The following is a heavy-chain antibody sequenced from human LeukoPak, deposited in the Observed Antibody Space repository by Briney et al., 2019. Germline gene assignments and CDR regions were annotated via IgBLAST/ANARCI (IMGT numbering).Heavy chain of an antibody. CDR1: GGSISSGSYY. Sequence: PSETLSLTCTVSGGSISSGSYYWSWIRQPAGKGLEWIGRIYTSGSTNYNPSLKSRVTISVDTSKNQFSLELSSVTAADTAVYYCARDLVEADAFDIWGQGTMVTVSS. CDR3: ARDLVEADAFDI. CDR2: IYTSGST. J-gene: IGHJ3*02. D-gene: IGHD3-9*01. V-gene: IGHV4-61*02.